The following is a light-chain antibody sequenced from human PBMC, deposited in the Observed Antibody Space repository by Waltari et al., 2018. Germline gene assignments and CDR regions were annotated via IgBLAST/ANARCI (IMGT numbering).Light chain of an antibody. CDR2: DAS. CDR3: QHRSNWPPEFT. J-gene: IGKJ3*01. CDR1: QSISSF. Sequence: EIVLTQSPATLSLSPGERATLSCSASQSISSFLAWYQQKPGQAPRLLIYDASNRATGIPARFGGSGSETDFTLTISSLEPEDFAVYYCQHRSNWPPEFTFGPGTKVYIK. V-gene: IGKV3-11*01.